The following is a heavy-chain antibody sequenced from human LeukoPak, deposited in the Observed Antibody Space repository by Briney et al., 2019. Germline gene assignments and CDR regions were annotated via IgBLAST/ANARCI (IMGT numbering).Heavy chain of an antibody. CDR1: GFIFGSLA. V-gene: IGHV3-30*01. Sequence: RGGSLRLSCAASGFIFGSLAMHWVRQAPGRGLEWVAVISYDGSNKSYADSVKGRFTVSRDNSKNTLSLQMNSLRADDTAVYYCARGAIFGAGRAMDVWGKGTTVTVSS. CDR2: ISYDGSNK. J-gene: IGHJ6*03. CDR3: ARGAIFGAGRAMDV. D-gene: IGHD3-3*01.